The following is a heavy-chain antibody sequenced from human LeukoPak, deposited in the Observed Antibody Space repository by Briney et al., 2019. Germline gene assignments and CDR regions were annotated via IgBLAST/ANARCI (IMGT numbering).Heavy chain of an antibody. CDR2: ISSSSRYI. CDR1: GFTFSSYS. Sequence: GGSLRLSCAASGFTFSSYSMNWVRQAPGKGLEWVSSISSSSRYIYYADSVKGRFTISRDNAKNSLYLQMNSLRAEDTAVYYCARDGGPRDVAVGVDYWGQGTLVTVSS. D-gene: IGHD6-19*01. V-gene: IGHV3-21*01. J-gene: IGHJ4*02. CDR3: ARDGGPRDVAVGVDY.